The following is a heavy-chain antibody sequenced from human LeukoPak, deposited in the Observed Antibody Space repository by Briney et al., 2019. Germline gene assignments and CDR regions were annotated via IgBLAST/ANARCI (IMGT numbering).Heavy chain of an antibody. V-gene: IGHV4-61*01. Sequence: PSETLSLTCTVSGGSVSSASYYWSWIRLPPGKGLEWIGYIYYSGSTNYNPSLKSRVTISVDTSKNQFSLKLSSVTAADTAVYYCARKMYYYERSGSYVSWFDPWGQGTLVTVSS. J-gene: IGHJ5*02. CDR1: GGSVSSASYY. CDR2: IYYSGST. D-gene: IGHD3-22*01. CDR3: ARKMYYYERSGSYVSWFDP.